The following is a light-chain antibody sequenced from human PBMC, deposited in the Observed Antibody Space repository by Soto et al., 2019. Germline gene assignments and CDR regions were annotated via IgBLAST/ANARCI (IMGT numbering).Light chain of an antibody. CDR1: QTIRNF. CDR2: AVS. Sequence: DVQVTQSPSSLSASVGDRVTITCRSSQTIRNFLNWYQQKPGKVPNVLIYAVSNLRSGVPSRFSGSGSVTDFTLTISSLQPEDFATYYCQQSYSTPGTFGQGTKVELK. V-gene: IGKV1-39*01. CDR3: QQSYSTPGT. J-gene: IGKJ1*01.